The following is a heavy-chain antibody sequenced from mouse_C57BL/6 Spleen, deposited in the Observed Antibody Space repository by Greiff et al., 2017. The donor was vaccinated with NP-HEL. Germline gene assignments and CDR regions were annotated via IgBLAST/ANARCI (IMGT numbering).Heavy chain of an antibody. D-gene: IGHD2-4*01. Sequence: QVQLQQSGPGLVQPSQSLSITCTVSGFSLTSYGVHWVRQSPGQGLEWLGVIWRGGSTDYNAAFIARLSISKDNSKSQVFFKMNSLQADDTAIYYCARNFDYDDAMDYWGQGTSVTVSS. CDR3: ARNFDYDDAMDY. V-gene: IGHV2-2*01. CDR2: IWRGGST. CDR1: GFSLTSYG. J-gene: IGHJ4*01.